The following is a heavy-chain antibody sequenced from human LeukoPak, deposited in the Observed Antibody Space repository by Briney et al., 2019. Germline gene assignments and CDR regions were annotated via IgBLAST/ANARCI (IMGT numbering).Heavy chain of an antibody. CDR2: INHSGST. CDR3: ARELAVAGTVIDP. J-gene: IGHJ5*02. D-gene: IGHD6-19*01. Sequence: PSETLSLTCTVSGGSISSYYWSWIRQPPGKGLEWIGEINHSGSTNYNPSLKSRVTISVDTSKNQFSLKLSSVTAADTAVYYCARELAVAGTVIDPWGQGALVTVSS. CDR1: GGSISSYY. V-gene: IGHV4-34*01.